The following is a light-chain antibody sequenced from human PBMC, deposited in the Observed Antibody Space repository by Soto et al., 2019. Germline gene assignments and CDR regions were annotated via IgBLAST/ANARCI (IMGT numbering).Light chain of an antibody. V-gene: IGKV3-20*01. CDR1: QSVSSSY. CDR3: QQYHTSPLK. CDR2: GAS. Sequence: EIVLTQSPGTLSLSPGERATFSCRASQSVSSSYIAWYQQKRGQAPRRLIYGASIRATGIPDRFSGSGSGTDFTLTISRLEPEDFALYYCQQYHTSPLKFGQGTKVDI. J-gene: IGKJ1*01.